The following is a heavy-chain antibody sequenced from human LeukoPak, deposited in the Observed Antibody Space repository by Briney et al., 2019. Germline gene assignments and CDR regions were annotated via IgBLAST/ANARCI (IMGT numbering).Heavy chain of an antibody. D-gene: IGHD3-22*01. Sequence: SETLSLTCAVAGGSISSGGYSWRWIRQPPGKGLEWIGHIYHSGSTYYNPSLKSRVTISVDRSKNQFSLKLSSVTAADTAVYYCARGMAWNYYDSSGYGLSGAFDIWGQGTMVTVSS. CDR1: GGSISSGGYS. J-gene: IGHJ3*02. CDR3: ARGMAWNYYDSSGYGLSGAFDI. CDR2: IYHSGST. V-gene: IGHV4-30-2*01.